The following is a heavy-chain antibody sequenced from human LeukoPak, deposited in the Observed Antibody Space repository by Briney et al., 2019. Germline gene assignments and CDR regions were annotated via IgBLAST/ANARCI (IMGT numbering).Heavy chain of an antibody. J-gene: IGHJ4*02. CDR2: ISSSGSTI. CDR3: ARDSYYYDSSVYPYFDY. CDR1: GFTFSSYE. Sequence: GGSLRLSCAASGFTFSSYEMNWVRQAPGKGLEWVSYISSSGSTIYYADSVKGRFTISRDNAKNSLYLQMNSLRAEDTAVYYCARDSYYYDSSVYPYFDYWGQGTLVTVSS. V-gene: IGHV3-48*03. D-gene: IGHD3-22*01.